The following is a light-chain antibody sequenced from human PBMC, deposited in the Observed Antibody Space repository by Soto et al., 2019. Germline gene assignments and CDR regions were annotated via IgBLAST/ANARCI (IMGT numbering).Light chain of an antibody. CDR1: SSDVGSYNL. CDR3: CSYADSRV. J-gene: IGLJ3*02. Sequence: QSALTQPASVSGSPGQSITISCTGTSSDVGSYNLVSWYQQHPGKAPKLMIYEGSKRPSGVSNRFSGSKSGNTASLTISGLQAEDEADYYCCSYADSRVFGGGTQLTVL. V-gene: IGLV2-23*01. CDR2: EGS.